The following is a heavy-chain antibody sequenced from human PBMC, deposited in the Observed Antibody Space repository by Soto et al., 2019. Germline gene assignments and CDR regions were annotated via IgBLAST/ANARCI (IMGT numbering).Heavy chain of an antibody. D-gene: IGHD6-13*01. J-gene: IGHJ4*02. Sequence: QVQLQESGPGLVKPSGTLSLTCAVSGDSISSRNWWTWVRQPPGKGLEWMGEIYHSGSTNYSPTLRSRVTISVEMSKNQFSLKLTSVTAADTAVYYCARGGNVAAAGTIYLDSWGQGTLVTVSS. CDR3: ARGGNVAAAGTIYLDS. CDR2: IYHSGST. CDR1: GDSISSRNW. V-gene: IGHV4-4*02.